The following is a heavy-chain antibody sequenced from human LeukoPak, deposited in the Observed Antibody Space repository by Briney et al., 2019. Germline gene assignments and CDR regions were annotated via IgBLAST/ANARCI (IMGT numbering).Heavy chain of an antibody. CDR1: GGSLSSSSYY. V-gene: IGHV4-39*01. D-gene: IGHD2-2*01. CDR2: IYYSGST. Sequence: SETLSLTCTVSGGSLSSSSYYWGWIRQPPGKGLEWVGSIYYSGSTYYNPSLKSRVTISVDTSKNQFSLKLSSVTAADTAVYYCARRLMISTSQRALRLWFDPWGQGTLVTVSS. J-gene: IGHJ5*02. CDR3: ARRLMISTSQRALRLWFDP.